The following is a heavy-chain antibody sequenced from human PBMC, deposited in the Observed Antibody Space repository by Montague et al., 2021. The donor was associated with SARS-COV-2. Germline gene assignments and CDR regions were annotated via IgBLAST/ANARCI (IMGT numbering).Heavy chain of an antibody. D-gene: IGHD2-2*01. Sequence: TLSLTCSVSGVSISSDSYYWSWIRQPAGKGLEWIGRIFTTGGTYYSPSLGSRVTMLLDTSKNQFSLKLSSVTAADTAVYFCARAQNRRYQLPYYSGMDVWGQGTRSPSP. J-gene: IGHJ6*02. V-gene: IGHV4-61*02. CDR1: GVSISSDSYY. CDR2: IFTTGGT. CDR3: ARAQNRRYQLPYYSGMDV.